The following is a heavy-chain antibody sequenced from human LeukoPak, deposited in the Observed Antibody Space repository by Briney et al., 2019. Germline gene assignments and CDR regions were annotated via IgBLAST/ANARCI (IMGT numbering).Heavy chain of an antibody. D-gene: IGHD2-2*01. J-gene: IGHJ4*02. CDR3: ARDFLYCSSTSCYEDGFDY. CDR2: INPSGGST. V-gene: IGHV1-46*01. Sequence: ASVKVSCKASGYTFTSYYMHWVRQAPGQGLEWMGIINPSGGSTSYARKFQGRVTMTRDTSTSTVYMELSSLRSEDTAVYYCARDFLYCSSTSCYEDGFDYWGQGTLVTVSS. CDR1: GYTFTSYY.